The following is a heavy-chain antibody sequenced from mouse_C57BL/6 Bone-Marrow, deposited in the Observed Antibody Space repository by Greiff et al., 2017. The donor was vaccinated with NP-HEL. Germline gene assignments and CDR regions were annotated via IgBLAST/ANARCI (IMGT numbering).Heavy chain of an antibody. D-gene: IGHD1-1*01. J-gene: IGHJ2*01. CDR3: ARGDTTVVAWDY. CDR1: GYTFTSYW. CDR2: IDPSDSYT. Sequence: QVQLQQPGAELVMPGASVKLSCKASGYTFTSYWMHWVKQRPGQGLEWIGEIDPSDSYTNYNQKFKGKSTLTVDQSSSTAYMQLSSLTSEDSAVYYCARGDTTVVAWDYWGQGTTRTVSS. V-gene: IGHV1-69*01.